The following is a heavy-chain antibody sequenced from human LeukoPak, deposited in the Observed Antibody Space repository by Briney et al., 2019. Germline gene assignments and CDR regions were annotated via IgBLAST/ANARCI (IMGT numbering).Heavy chain of an antibody. D-gene: IGHD3-22*01. Sequence: GGSLRLSCAASGFTFSSYAMSWVRQAPGKGLEWVSAISGSGGRTYYADSVKGRFTISRDNSKNTLYLQMNSLRAEDTAVYYCAKAEDYYYDSSGYYYLDYWGQGTLVTVSS. CDR3: AKAEDYYYDSSGYYYLDY. V-gene: IGHV3-23*01. J-gene: IGHJ4*02. CDR2: ISGSGGRT. CDR1: GFTFSSYA.